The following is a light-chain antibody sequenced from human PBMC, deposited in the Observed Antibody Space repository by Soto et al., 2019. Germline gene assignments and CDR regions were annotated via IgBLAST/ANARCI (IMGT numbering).Light chain of an antibody. CDR3: SSYTSSNTLV. CDR2: EAT. CDR1: STDVGSYNL. J-gene: IGLJ1*01. Sequence: QSALTQPASVSGSPGQSITISCTGSSTDVGSYNLVSWYQQYPGKVPKLMIYEATKRPSGISDRFSGSKSGNTASLTISGLQAEDEADYYCSSYTSSNTLVFGTGTKLTVL. V-gene: IGLV2-14*02.